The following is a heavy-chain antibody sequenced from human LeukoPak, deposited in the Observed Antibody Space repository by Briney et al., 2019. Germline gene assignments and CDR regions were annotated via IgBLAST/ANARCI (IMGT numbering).Heavy chain of an antibody. CDR1: GGTFTIYA. D-gene: IGHD6-19*01. J-gene: IGHJ5*02. V-gene: IGHV1-69*13. CDR3: ATASRSGWYGWFDH. CDR2: IIPIFGTA. Sequence: ASVKVSCKASGGTFTIYAISWVRQAPGQGLEWMGGIIPIFGTANYAQKFQGRVTITADESTSTAYMELSSLRSEDTAVYYCATASRSGWYGWFDHWGQGTLVTVSS.